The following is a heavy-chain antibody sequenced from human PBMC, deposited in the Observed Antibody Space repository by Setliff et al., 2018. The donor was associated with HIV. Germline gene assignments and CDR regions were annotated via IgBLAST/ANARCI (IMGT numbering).Heavy chain of an antibody. V-gene: IGHV3-15*01. CDR3: AVVVGGYAYSSSWYFHY. CDR2: IKSKIDGETT. D-gene: IGHD6-13*01. J-gene: IGHJ4*02. Sequence: VHQAPGKGLEWVGHIKSKIDGETTDYAAPVKGRITISRDDSKNTLSLQMNSLKTEDTAVYYCAVVVGGYAYSSSWYFHYWGQGTLVTVSS.